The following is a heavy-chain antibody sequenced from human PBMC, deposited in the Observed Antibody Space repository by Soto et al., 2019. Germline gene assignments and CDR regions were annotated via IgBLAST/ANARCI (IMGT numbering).Heavy chain of an antibody. CDR1: GYTFTSYY. D-gene: IGHD3-3*01. CDR3: ARESIFGVVIAIYGMDV. CDR2: INPSGGST. Sequence: ASVKVSCKASGYTFTSYYMHWVRQAPGQGLEWMGIINPSGGSTSYAQKFQGRVTMTRDTSTSTVYMELSSLRSEDTAVYYCARESIFGVVIAIYGMDVWGQGTTVTVSS. V-gene: IGHV1-46*01. J-gene: IGHJ6*02.